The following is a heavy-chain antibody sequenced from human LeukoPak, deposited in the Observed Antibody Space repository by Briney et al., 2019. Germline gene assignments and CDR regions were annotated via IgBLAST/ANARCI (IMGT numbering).Heavy chain of an antibody. CDR1: GFTFGSYA. D-gene: IGHD2-15*01. CDR3: AKAEGIVVVVAATQPNNWFDP. Sequence: GGSLRLSCAASGFTFGSYAMSWVRQAPGKGLEWVSAISGSGGSTYYADSVKGRFTISRDNSKNTLYLQMNSLRAEDTAVYYCAKAEGIVVVVAATQPNNWFDPWGQGTLVTVSS. J-gene: IGHJ5*02. V-gene: IGHV3-23*01. CDR2: ISGSGGST.